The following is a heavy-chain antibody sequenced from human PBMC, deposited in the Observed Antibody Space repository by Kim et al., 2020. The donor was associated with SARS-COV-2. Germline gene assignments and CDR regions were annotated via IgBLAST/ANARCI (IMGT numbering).Heavy chain of an antibody. CDR3: ARGVRYSSSSNYYYGMDV. Sequence: GGSLRLSCAASGFTFSSYGMHWVRQAPGKGLEWVAVIWYDGSNKYYADSVKGRFTISRDNSKNTLYLQMNSLRAEDTAVYYCARGVRYSSSSNYYYGMDVWGQGTTVTVSS. CDR2: IWYDGSNK. J-gene: IGHJ6*02. D-gene: IGHD6-6*01. V-gene: IGHV3-33*01. CDR1: GFTFSSYG.